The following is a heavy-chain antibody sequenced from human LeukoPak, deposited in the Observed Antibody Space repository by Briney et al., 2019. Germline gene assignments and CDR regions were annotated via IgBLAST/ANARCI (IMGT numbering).Heavy chain of an antibody. CDR3: ARDRARSIQLWLHGNDY. CDR2: IIPIFGTT. Sequence: SVKVSCKASGGTFSSYAISWVRQAPGQGLEWMGGIIPIFGTTNYAQKFQGRVTITADESTSTAYMELRSLRSDDTAVYYCARDRARSIQLWLHGNDYWGQGTLVTVSS. D-gene: IGHD5-18*01. CDR1: GGTFSSYA. J-gene: IGHJ4*02. V-gene: IGHV1-69*13.